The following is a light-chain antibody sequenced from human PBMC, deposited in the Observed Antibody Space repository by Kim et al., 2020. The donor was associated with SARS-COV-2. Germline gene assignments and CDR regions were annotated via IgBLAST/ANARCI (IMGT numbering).Light chain of an antibody. J-gene: IGKJ4*01. CDR1: QSISSRY. V-gene: IGKV3-20*01. Sequence: GEGATLPCRASQSISSRYLAGYQQKPGQAPRLLIYGDSSRGTGIPDRFSGSGSGTDFTLTISGLEPEDSAVYYCQQYGRSPLTFGGGTKVDIK. CDR2: GDS. CDR3: QQYGRSPLT.